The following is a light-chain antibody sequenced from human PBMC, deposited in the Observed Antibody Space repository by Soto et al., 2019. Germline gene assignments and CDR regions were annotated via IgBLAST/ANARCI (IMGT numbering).Light chain of an antibody. Sequence: DIQMTQSPSSLSASLGDRVTIPCRASQRIRSNLNWYQQKPGKAPRLLIFGASNLQSEVPSRFSGSGSGTEFTLTISSLQPEDFATYYCQQSYSTPYTFGPGTKLEIK. CDR1: QRIRSN. CDR3: QQSYSTPYT. J-gene: IGKJ2*01. V-gene: IGKV1-39*01. CDR2: GAS.